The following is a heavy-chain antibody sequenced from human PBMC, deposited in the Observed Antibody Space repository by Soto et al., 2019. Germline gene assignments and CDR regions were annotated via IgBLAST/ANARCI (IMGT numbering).Heavy chain of an antibody. CDR1: GYTVTSYF. Sequence: ASVKVSCKSSGYTVTSYFMHWVRQAPGQGLEWVGIINPGSGSTNYAQNFQGRVTLTRDTSTSTVYMEMSSLRSEDTAVYYCARGRYSSSCNDYWGQGTLVTVSS. D-gene: IGHD6-13*01. V-gene: IGHV1-46*01. J-gene: IGHJ4*02. CDR3: ARGRYSSSCNDY. CDR2: INPGSGST.